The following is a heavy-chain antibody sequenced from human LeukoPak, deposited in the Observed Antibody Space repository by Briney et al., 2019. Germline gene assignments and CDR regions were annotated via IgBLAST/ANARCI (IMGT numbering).Heavy chain of an antibody. CDR2: ISAYNGYT. V-gene: IGHV1-18*01. Sequence: ASVKVSCKASGYTFTNYGFSWVRQAPGQGLEWMGWISAYNGYTDYAQKFQFRVTMTTDTSTSTAYMELRSLRSDNTAVYYCARDKAVTTEVTQHFQHWGQGTLVTVSS. CDR3: ARDKAVTTEVTQHFQH. J-gene: IGHJ1*01. CDR1: GYTFTNYG. D-gene: IGHD4-23*01.